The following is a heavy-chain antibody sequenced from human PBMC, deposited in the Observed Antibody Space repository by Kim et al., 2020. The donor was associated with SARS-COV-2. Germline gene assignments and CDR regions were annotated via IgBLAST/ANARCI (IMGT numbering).Heavy chain of an antibody. Sequence: GGSLRLSCAASGFTFSSYGMHWVRQAPGKGLEWVAVISYDGSNKYYADSVKGRFTISRDNSKNTLYLQMNSLRAEDTAVYYCAYPTVVTYYYYGMDVWGQGTTVTVSS. J-gene: IGHJ6*02. V-gene: IGHV3-30*03. CDR3: AYPTVVTYYYYGMDV. D-gene: IGHD4-17*01. CDR2: ISYDGSNK. CDR1: GFTFSSYG.